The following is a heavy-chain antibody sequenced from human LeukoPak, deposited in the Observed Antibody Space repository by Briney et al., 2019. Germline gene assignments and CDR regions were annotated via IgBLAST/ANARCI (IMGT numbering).Heavy chain of an antibody. J-gene: IGHJ1*01. D-gene: IGHD3-22*01. CDR3: ARDGVGYYDSSGYYYFQH. CDR1: GYTFTGYY. Sequence: GASVKVSRKASGYTFTGYYMHWVRQAPGQGLEWMGWINPNSGGTNYAQKFQGRVTMTRDTSISTAYMELSRLRSDDTAVYYCARDGVGYYDSSGYYYFQHWGQGTLVTVSS. V-gene: IGHV1-2*02. CDR2: INPNSGGT.